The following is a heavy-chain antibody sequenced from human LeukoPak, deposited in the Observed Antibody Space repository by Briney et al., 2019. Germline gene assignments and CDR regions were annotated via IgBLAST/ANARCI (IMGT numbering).Heavy chain of an antibody. Sequence: GGSLRLSCAASGFTVTSNYMSWVRQAPGKGLEWVSAISGSGGSTYYADSVKGRFTISRDNSKNTLYLQMNSLRAEDTAVYYCAKGTSSTSDSYYYYYMDVWGKGTTVTVSS. CDR2: ISGSGGST. J-gene: IGHJ6*03. CDR1: GFTVTSNY. CDR3: AKGTSSTSDSYYYYYMDV. V-gene: IGHV3-23*01. D-gene: IGHD2-2*01.